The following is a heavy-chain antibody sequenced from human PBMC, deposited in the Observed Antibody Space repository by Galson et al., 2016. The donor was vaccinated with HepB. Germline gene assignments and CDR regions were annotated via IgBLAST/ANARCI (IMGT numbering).Heavy chain of an antibody. J-gene: IGHJ5*02. CDR1: GYTFSNYG. CDR2: ISAYNGNT. Sequence: SVKVSCKASGYTFSNYGIGWVRQAPGQGLEWMGWISAYNGNTNYAEKVQDRVTMTTDTSTNTAYLELRSLRSDDTAAYYCARDLYEVWSGYRRYNWFDPWGQGTLVTVSS. V-gene: IGHV1-18*01. CDR3: ARDLYEVWSGYRRYNWFDP. D-gene: IGHD3-3*01.